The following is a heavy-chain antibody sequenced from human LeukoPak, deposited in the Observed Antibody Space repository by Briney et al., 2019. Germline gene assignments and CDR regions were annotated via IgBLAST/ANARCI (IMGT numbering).Heavy chain of an antibody. V-gene: IGHV1-3*01. J-gene: IGHJ4*02. CDR3: ARGTLPGDFDY. D-gene: IGHD2-15*01. CDR2: INAGNGNT. Sequence: ASVNVSCKASGYTFTSYAMHWVRQAPGQRLEWMGWINAGNGNTKYSQKFQGRVTITRDTSASTAYMELSSLRSEDTAVYYCARGTLPGDFDYWGQGTLVTVSS. CDR1: GYTFTSYA.